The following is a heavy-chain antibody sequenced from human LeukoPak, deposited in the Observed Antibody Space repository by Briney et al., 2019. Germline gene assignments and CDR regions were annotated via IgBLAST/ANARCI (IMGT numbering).Heavy chain of an antibody. D-gene: IGHD5-18*01. CDR3: AKETYRNFDY. CDR2: ITASSTAI. V-gene: IGHV3-21*04. CDR1: GFTFNTYT. J-gene: IGHJ4*02. Sequence: PGGSLRLSCAASGFTFNTYTMNWVRQAPGKGLEWVSSITASSTAIYSADSVKGRFTISRDNAKNFLYLQMNSLRAEDTAVYYCAKETYRNFDYWGQGTLVTVSS.